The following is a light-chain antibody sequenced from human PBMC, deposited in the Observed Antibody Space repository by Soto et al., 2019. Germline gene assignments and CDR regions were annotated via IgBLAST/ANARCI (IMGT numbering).Light chain of an antibody. CDR3: QQRKNWPPIT. V-gene: IGKV3-11*01. Sequence: EVVLTQSPATRSLSPGERATLSCRASQSVGSYFPWFHQKACHAPRLLIYDASNKAPCIPARCSGSGSGTDFTLPISSLDPEDFGVYYCQQRKNWPPITFGQGTRLEIK. CDR2: DAS. J-gene: IGKJ5*01. CDR1: QSVGSY.